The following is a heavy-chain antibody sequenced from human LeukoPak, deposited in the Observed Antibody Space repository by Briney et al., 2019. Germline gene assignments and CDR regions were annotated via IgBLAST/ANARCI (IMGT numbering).Heavy chain of an antibody. Sequence: GASVKVSCKASGYTFTSYAMNWVRQAPGQGLEWMGWINTNTGNPTYAQGFTGRFVFSLDTSVSTAYLQISSLKAEDTAVYYCARVHSSSWFRTYYFDYWGQGTLVTVSS. CDR1: GYTFTSYA. CDR3: ARVHSSSWFRTYYFDY. J-gene: IGHJ4*02. D-gene: IGHD6-13*01. CDR2: INTNTGNP. V-gene: IGHV7-4-1*02.